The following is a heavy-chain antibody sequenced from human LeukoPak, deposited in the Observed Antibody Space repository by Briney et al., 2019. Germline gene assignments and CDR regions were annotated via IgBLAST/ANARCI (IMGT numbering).Heavy chain of an antibody. Sequence: SVKVSCKASGGTFSSYAISWVRQAPGQGLEWMGRIIPIFGTANYAQKFQGRVTITTDESTSTAYMELSSLRSEETAVYYCARDGGGAYCGGDCYTYFQHWGQGTLVTVSS. CDR2: IIPIFGTA. CDR3: ARDGGGAYCGGDCYTYFQH. V-gene: IGHV1-69*05. D-gene: IGHD2-21*02. CDR1: GGTFSSYA. J-gene: IGHJ1*01.